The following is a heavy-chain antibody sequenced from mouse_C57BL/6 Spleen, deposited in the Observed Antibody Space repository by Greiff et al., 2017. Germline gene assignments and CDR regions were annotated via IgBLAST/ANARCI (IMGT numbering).Heavy chain of an antibody. CDR3: TRVVAYYYAMDY. D-gene: IGHD1-1*01. V-gene: IGHV1-15*01. J-gene: IGHJ4*01. Sequence: VQVVESGAELVRPGASVTLSCTASGYTFTDYEMHWVQQTPVHGLEWIGAIDPETGGTAYNQKFKGKAILTADKSSSTAYMELRSLTSEYSAVYYCTRVVAYYYAMDYWGQGTSVTVSS. CDR2: IDPETGGT. CDR1: GYTFTDYE.